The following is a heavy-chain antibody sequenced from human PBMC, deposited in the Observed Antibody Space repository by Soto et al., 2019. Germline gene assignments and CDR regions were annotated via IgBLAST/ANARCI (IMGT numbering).Heavy chain of an antibody. V-gene: IGHV1-3*01. Sequence: AALRVACKACGHSSTNYSKHWVLQAPGQSLEWMAWINGGNGNTKYSQKFQGRVTITRGTSASTAYMELSSLRSEDTAVYYCARAPIMITFGGVIAHPPGFWGQGTLVTVSS. CDR2: INGGNGNT. J-gene: IGHJ4*02. CDR3: ARAPIMITFGGVIAHPPGF. CDR1: GHSSTNYS. D-gene: IGHD3-16*02.